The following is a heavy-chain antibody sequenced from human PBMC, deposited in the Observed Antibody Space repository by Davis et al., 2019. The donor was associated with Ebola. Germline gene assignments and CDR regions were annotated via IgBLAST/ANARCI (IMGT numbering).Heavy chain of an antibody. J-gene: IGHJ5*02. V-gene: IGHV1-3*01. CDR2: INAGNGNT. CDR3: ARDIGYCSGGSCYSGWFDP. D-gene: IGHD2-15*01. Sequence: ASVKVSCKASGYTFTSYTMHWVRQAPGQRLEWMGWINAGNGNTKYSQKFQGRVTITRDTSASTAYMELSSLRSEDTAVYYCARDIGYCSGGSCYSGWFDPWGQGTLVTVSS. CDR1: GYTFTSYT.